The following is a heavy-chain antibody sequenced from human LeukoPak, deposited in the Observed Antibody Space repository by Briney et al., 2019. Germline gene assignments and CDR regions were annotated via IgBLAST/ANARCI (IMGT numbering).Heavy chain of an antibody. V-gene: IGHV3-48*02. CDR2: ISSSSSTI. Sequence: GGSLRLSCAASGFTFGTYAMNWFRQAPGKGLEWVSYISSSSSTIYFPDSVKGRFTISRDNAKNSLYLQMNGLRDEDTAVYYCARDAGSGYFDYWGQGTLVTVSS. D-gene: IGHD6-19*01. J-gene: IGHJ4*02. CDR1: GFTFGTYA. CDR3: ARDAGSGYFDY.